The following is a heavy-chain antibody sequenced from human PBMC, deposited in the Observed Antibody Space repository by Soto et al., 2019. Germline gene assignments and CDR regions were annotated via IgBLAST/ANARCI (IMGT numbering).Heavy chain of an antibody. Sequence: ETLSLTCTVSVGSISYYYWGWIRQPPGKGLEWIGSIYYSGNTHYNPSLKSRVTISVDTSMNQFSLNLDSVTAVDSAVYYCVRGGYVHAFDYWGQGALVTVSS. CDR2: IYYSGNT. D-gene: IGHD5-12*01. CDR1: VGSISYYY. J-gene: IGHJ4*02. V-gene: IGHV4-59*01. CDR3: VRGGYVHAFDY.